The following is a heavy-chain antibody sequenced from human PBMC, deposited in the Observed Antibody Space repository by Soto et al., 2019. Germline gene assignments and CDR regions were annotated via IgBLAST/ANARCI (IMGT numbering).Heavy chain of an antibody. CDR2: ISGSGGST. Sequence: GGSLRLSCAASGFSFSSYAMSWVRQAPGKGLEWVSAISGSGGSTYYADSVKGRFTISRDNSKNTLYLQMNSLRAEDTAVYYCAKEGSRDFWSGYYTPYGMDVWGQGTTVTVSS. V-gene: IGHV3-23*01. J-gene: IGHJ6*02. CDR1: GFSFSSYA. CDR3: AKEGSRDFWSGYYTPYGMDV. D-gene: IGHD3-3*01.